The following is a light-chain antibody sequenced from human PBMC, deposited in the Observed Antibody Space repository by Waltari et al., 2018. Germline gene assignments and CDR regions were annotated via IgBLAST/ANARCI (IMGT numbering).Light chain of an antibody. CDR1: SDDVGGYNY. J-gene: IGLJ1*01. CDR2: EVS. CDR3: SSKTSASGV. Sequence: QSALTQPASVSGSPGQSITLSCPGTSDDVGGYNYVSWYQQYPCKAPQLMIDEVSFRLSGISNRFSGSKSGNTATLTISGLQAEDEADYYCSSKTSASGVFGTGTTVTVL. V-gene: IGLV2-14*01.